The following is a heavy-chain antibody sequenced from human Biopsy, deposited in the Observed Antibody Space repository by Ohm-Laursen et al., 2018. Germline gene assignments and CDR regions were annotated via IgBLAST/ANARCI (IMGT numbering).Heavy chain of an antibody. D-gene: IGHD2/OR15-2a*01. J-gene: IGHJ4*02. Sequence: GTLSLTCTVSGGFISSSSYYWGWIRQPPGKGLEWIGSISYTGNTHDNPSLTSRVTMSVDTSKNQFSLRLNSVTAADTAVYYCARGMRTTGWPYFDYWGQGILVTVSS. CDR3: ARGMRTTGWPYFDY. CDR2: ISYTGNT. V-gene: IGHV4-39*07. CDR1: GGFISSSSYY.